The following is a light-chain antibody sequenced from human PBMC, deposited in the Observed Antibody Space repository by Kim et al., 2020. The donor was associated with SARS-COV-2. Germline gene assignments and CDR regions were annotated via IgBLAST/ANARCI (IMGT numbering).Light chain of an antibody. CDR2: GKN. V-gene: IGLV3-19*01. CDR1: SLRIYY. Sequence: ALGKTVRITCQGDSLRIYYASWYQRKPGQAPVLVSYGKNNRPSGSPDRFSGSSSGNTASLTITGAQAEDEADYYCNSRDSSGNHLVFGGGTKLTVL. CDR3: NSRDSSGNHLV. J-gene: IGLJ2*01.